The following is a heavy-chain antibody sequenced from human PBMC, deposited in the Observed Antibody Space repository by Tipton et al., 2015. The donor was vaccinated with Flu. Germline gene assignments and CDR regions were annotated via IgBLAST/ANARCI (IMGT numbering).Heavy chain of an antibody. J-gene: IGHJ3*02. CDR3: ARGKGITMIVVAHDAFDI. D-gene: IGHD3-22*01. CDR2: INHSGST. V-gene: IGHV4-34*01. Sequence: LRLSCAVYGGSFSGYYWSWIRQPPGKGLEWIGEINHSGSTNYNPSLKSRVTISVDTSKNQFSLKLSSVTAADTALYYCARGKGITMIVVAHDAFDIWGQGTMVTVSS. CDR1: GGSFSGYY.